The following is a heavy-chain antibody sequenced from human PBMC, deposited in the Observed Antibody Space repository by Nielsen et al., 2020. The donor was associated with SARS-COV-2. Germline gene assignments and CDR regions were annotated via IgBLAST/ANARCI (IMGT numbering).Heavy chain of an antibody. Sequence: GESLKISCAASGFTFSSYGMHWVRQAPGKGLEWVAVISYDGSNKYYADSVKGRFTISRDNSKNTLYLQMNSLRAEDTAVYYCAKAGWIQLWFRPYYFDYWGQGTLVTVSS. CDR3: AKAGWIQLWFRPYYFDY. CDR2: ISYDGSNK. CDR1: GFTFSSYG. J-gene: IGHJ4*02. V-gene: IGHV3-30*18. D-gene: IGHD5-18*01.